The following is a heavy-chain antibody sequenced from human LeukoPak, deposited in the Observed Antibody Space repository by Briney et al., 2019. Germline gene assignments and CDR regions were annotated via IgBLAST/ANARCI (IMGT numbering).Heavy chain of an antibody. CDR3: ASGVGATFDY. J-gene: IGHJ4*02. D-gene: IGHD1-26*01. V-gene: IGHV1-46*01. Sequence: GASVKVSCKASGYTFTSYYMHWVRQAPGQGLEWMGIINPSGGSTSYAQKFQGRVTITTDESTSTAYMELSSLRSEDTAVYYCASGVGATFDYWGQGTLVTVSS. CDR2: INPSGGST. CDR1: GYTFTSYY.